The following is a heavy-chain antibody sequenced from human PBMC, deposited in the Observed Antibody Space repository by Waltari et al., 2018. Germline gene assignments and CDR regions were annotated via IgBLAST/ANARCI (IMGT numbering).Heavy chain of an antibody. V-gene: IGHV5-51*01. J-gene: IGHJ2*01. CDR1: AYNFAAYW. Sequence: EVQLVQSGAEVKKPGESLKISCKASAYNFAAYWIVWVRQMPGKGLEWMGIIYARASNTKSSPSFQGQVTLSVDKSISTAYLQWSSLKASDSAMYYCAIALDGTLYWYFDVWGRATLVTVSS. CDR3: AIALDGTLYWYFDV. D-gene: IGHD2-21*01. CDR2: IYARASNT.